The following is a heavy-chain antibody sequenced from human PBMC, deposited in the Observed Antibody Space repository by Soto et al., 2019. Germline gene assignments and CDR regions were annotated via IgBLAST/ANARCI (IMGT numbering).Heavy chain of an antibody. V-gene: IGHV3-49*04. Sequence: PGRFLKGSCATAGFTLGDYALSWVRQAPGKGLEWVGFIRRNAYGGTTDYAASVKGRFTISRDDSKSIAYLQMNGLRTEDTALYYCTRASSLDFDFWGQGTLVTASS. J-gene: IGHJ4*02. CDR1: GFTLGDYA. CDR2: IRRNAYGGTT. D-gene: IGHD3-16*01. CDR3: TRASSLDFDF.